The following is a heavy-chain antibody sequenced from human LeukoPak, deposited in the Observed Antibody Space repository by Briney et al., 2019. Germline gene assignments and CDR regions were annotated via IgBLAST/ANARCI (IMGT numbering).Heavy chain of an antibody. V-gene: IGHV1-69*01. CDR1: GGTFSSYA. CDR2: IIPIFGTA. CDR3: ARCPVPAAIRGDYYYYYMDV. D-gene: IGHD2-2*02. J-gene: IGHJ6*03. Sequence: PGSSVKVSCKASGGTFSSYAISWVRQAPGQGPEWVGGIIPIFGTANYAQTFQGRVTITADESTSTAYMELSSLRSEDTAVYYCARCPVPAAIRGDYYYYYMDVWGKGTTVTVSS.